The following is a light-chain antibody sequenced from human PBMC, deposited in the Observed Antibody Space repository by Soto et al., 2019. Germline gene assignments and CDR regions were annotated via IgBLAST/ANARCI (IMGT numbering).Light chain of an antibody. CDR1: QSISNY. Sequence: DIQMTQSPSSLSASVGDRVTITCRASQSISNYLNWYQQKPGKAPKLLIYAASTLQSGVPSRFSGSGSGTDFTLTISCLQSEDFATYYCLQYYSYPRTFGQGTKVDI. CDR2: AAS. V-gene: IGKV1-39*01. J-gene: IGKJ1*01. CDR3: LQYYSYPRT.